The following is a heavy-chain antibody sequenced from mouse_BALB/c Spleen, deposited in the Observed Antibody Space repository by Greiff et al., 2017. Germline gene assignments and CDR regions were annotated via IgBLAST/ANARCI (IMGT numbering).Heavy chain of an antibody. Sequence: EVKLMESGPGLVKPSQSLSLTCTVTGYSITSDYAWNWIRQFPGNKLEWMGYISYSGSTSYNPSLKSRISITRDTSKNQFFLQLNSVTTEDTATYYCARWEWDYVAYWGQGTLVTVSA. D-gene: IGHD2-4*01. CDR3: ARWEWDYVAY. CDR2: ISYSGST. V-gene: IGHV3-2*02. CDR1: GYSITSDYA. J-gene: IGHJ3*01.